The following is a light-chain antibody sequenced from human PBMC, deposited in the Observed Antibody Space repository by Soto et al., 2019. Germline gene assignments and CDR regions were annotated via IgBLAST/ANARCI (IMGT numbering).Light chain of an antibody. V-gene: IGKV1-39*01. CDR3: QQSYDSPPT. J-gene: IGKJ4*01. CDR2: GAS. Sequence: EIQMTQSPNTLSASVGDRVTITCRASQTINNYLNWYQQKPGRAPKCLIYGASSLQSGVSSRFSGGGSGTDYTLTISTLQPEDCATYYCQQSYDSPPTVGGGTKVEIK. CDR1: QTINNY.